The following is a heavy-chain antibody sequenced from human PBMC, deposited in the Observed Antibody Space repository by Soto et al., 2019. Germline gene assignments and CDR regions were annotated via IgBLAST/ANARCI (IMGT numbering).Heavy chain of an antibody. CDR2: IIPIFGTA. CDR3: AREGGDNSAGGYYYGMDV. Sequence: GASVKVSCKASGGTFSSYAISWVRQAPGQGLEWMGGIIPIFGTANYAQKFQGRVTITADESTSTAYMELSSLRSEDTAVCYCAREGGDNSAGGYYYGMDVWGQGTTVTVSS. CDR1: GGTFSSYA. D-gene: IGHD4-17*01. J-gene: IGHJ6*02. V-gene: IGHV1-69*13.